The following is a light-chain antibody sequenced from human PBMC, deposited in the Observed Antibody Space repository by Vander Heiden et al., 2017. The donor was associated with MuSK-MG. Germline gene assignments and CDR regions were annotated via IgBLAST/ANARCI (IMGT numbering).Light chain of an antibody. CDR1: QSVLYSSNNKNY. CDR2: WAS. CDR3: QQYESTPPCT. V-gene: IGKV4-1*01. J-gene: IGKJ2*02. Sequence: DIVMTQSPDSLAVSLGERATINCKSSQSVLYSSNNKNYLAWYQQKPGQPPKLLIYWASTRESGVPDRFSGSGYGTDFTLTISSRQAEDVAVYYCQQYESTPPCTFGQGTKLEIK.